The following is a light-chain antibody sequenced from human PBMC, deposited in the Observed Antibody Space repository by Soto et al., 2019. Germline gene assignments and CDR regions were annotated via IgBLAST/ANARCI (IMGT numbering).Light chain of an antibody. J-gene: IGKJ4*01. CDR2: VAS. V-gene: IGKV3-20*01. CDR3: QQYGSSPLT. CDR1: QSVTRTY. Sequence: EIVLTQSPGTLSLSPGERATLSCRASQSVTRTYLAWYQQKPGQAPRLLIYVASSRATGIPDRFSGSGSGTEFTLTISSLEPEEFAVYYCQQYGSSPLTFGGGTKVEIK.